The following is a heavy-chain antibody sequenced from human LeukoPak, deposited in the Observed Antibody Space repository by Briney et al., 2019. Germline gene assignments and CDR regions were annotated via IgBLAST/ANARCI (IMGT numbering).Heavy chain of an antibody. Sequence: HPGRSLRLSCAASGFTFSSYGMHWVRQAPGKGLEWVAVISYDGSNKYYADSVKGRFTISRDNSKNTLYLQMNSLRAEDTAVYYCARGSSGWYSDYWGQGTLVTVSS. V-gene: IGHV3-30*03. CDR2: ISYDGSNK. D-gene: IGHD6-19*01. CDR3: ARGSSGWYSDY. CDR1: GFTFSSYG. J-gene: IGHJ4*02.